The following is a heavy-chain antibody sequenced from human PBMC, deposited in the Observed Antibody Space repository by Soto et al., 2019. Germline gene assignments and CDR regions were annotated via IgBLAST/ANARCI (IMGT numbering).Heavy chain of an antibody. CDR1: GDTFSSYA. J-gene: IGHJ6*02. CDR3: ARDARYCSSTSCYYYYGMDV. V-gene: IGHV1-69*06. Sequence: QVQLVQSGAEVKKPGSSVKVSCKASGDTFSSYAISWVRQAPGQGLEWMGGIIPIFGTANYAQKFQGRVTITADKSTSTAYMELSSLRSEDTALYYCARDARYCSSTSCYYYYGMDVWGQGTTVTVSS. D-gene: IGHD2-2*01. CDR2: IIPIFGTA.